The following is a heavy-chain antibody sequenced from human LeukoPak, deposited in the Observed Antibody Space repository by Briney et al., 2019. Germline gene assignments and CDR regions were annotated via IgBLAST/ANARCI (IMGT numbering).Heavy chain of an antibody. CDR3: ARAHLIAAAGYNWFDP. CDR1: GYTFTRYY. Sequence: ASVKVSCKASGYTFTRYYMHWVRQAPGQGLEWMGWINPNSGATNYAQKFQGRVTMTRDTSISTAYMELSRLRSDDTAVYYCARAHLIAAAGYNWFDPWGQGTLVTVSS. CDR2: INPNSGAT. V-gene: IGHV1-2*02. D-gene: IGHD6-13*01. J-gene: IGHJ5*02.